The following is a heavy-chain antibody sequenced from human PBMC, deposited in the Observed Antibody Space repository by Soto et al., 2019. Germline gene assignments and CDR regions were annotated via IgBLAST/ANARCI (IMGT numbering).Heavy chain of an antibody. CDR1: GFTFDDYA. J-gene: IGHJ4*02. CDR3: ANDVLVRSGYSASDY. Sequence: GGSLRLSCAASGFTFDDYAMHWVRQAPGKGLEWVSGFSWNSGSVGYGDCVKGGFTLSRDKAKNSLYLQMNRLRAEDTALYYCANDVLVRSGYSASDYWGQGTLVTVSS. V-gene: IGHV3-9*01. CDR2: FSWNSGSV. D-gene: IGHD5-12*01.